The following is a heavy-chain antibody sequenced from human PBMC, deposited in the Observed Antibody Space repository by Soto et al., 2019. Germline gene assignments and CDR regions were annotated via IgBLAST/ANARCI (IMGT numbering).Heavy chain of an antibody. CDR2: TYYRSKWYS. D-gene: IGHD5-18*01. CDR1: GDSVTSNIAA. J-gene: IGHJ4*02. V-gene: IGHV6-1*01. CDR3: ARGGYANSVVRFEY. Sequence: PSQTLSLTCAISGDSVTSNIAAWNWIRQSPSRGLEWLGRTYYRSKWYSDCAASVDGRLIINADTSKNQFSLQLSSVTPEDTAVYYCARGGYANSVVRFEYWGQGALVTVSP.